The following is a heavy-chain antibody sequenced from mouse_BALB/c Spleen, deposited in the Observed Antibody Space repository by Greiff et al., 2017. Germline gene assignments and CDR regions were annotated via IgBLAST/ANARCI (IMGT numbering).Heavy chain of an antibody. CDR3: ARVRYDDAMDY. CDR1: GFTFSSYA. D-gene: IGHD2-14*01. J-gene: IGHJ4*01. Sequence: EVQLVESGGGLVKPGGSLKLSCAASGFTFSSYAMSWVRQTPEKRLEWVASISSGGSTYYPDSVMGRFTISRDNARNILYLQMSSLRSEDTAMYYCARVRYDDAMDYWGQGTSVTVSS. CDR2: ISSGGST. V-gene: IGHV5-6-5*01.